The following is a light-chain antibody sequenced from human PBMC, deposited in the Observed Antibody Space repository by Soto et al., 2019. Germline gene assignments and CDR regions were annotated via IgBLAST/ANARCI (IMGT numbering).Light chain of an antibody. CDR3: QQSYRGKAWT. V-gene: IGKV1-39*01. CDR1: QSISDF. Sequence: DIQMTQSPSSLSASVGDRVTITCRASQSISDFLNWYQQKAGQAPKLLIYTASHLQSGVPSRFSGSGSGTDFTLTISSLQPEDFATYFCQQSYRGKAWTFGQGTKV. CDR2: TAS. J-gene: IGKJ1*01.